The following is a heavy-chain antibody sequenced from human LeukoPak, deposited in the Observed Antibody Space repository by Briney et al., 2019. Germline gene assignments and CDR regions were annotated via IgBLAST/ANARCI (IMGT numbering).Heavy chain of an antibody. CDR1: GFTFSSHG. V-gene: IGHV3-30*18. Sequence: GGSLRLSCAASGFTFSSHGMHWVRQAPGKGLEWVADTSYDGSNKYYADSVKGRFTISRDNSKNTLYLQMNSLRAEDTAVYYCAKGRPRGPFDYWGQGTLVTVSS. D-gene: IGHD3-10*01. J-gene: IGHJ4*02. CDR2: TSYDGSNK. CDR3: AKGRPRGPFDY.